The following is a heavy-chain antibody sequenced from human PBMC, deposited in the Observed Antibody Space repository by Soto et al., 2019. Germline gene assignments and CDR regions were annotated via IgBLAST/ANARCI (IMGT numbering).Heavy chain of an antibody. CDR2: IYSGGST. Sequence: VQLVESGGGLVQPGGSLRLSCAASGFTVSSNYMSWVRQAPGKGLEWVSVIYSGGSTYYADSVKGSFTISRDNSKNTLYLQMTSLRAEDTAVYYCARLNGDYPFDYWGQGTLVTVSS. CDR3: ARLNGDYPFDY. J-gene: IGHJ4*02. V-gene: IGHV3-66*04. D-gene: IGHD4-17*01. CDR1: GFTVSSNY.